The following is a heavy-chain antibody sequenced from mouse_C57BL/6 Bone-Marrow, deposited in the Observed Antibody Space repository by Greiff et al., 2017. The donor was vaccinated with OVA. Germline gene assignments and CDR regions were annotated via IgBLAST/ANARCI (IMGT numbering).Heavy chain of an antibody. CDR3: ARESNCCGDY. Sequence: QVQLQQPGAELVKPGASVKLSCKASGYTFTDYWLHWVKQRPGQGLEWIGSIYPNSGGNKYNENFKNKATLTVAKPYSTADMQLSSLTSEDAAVYYCARESNCCGDYWGQGTTVTVSS. J-gene: IGHJ2*01. V-gene: IGHV1-72*01. CDR1: GYTFTDYW. CDR2: IYPNSGGN. D-gene: IGHD2-5*01.